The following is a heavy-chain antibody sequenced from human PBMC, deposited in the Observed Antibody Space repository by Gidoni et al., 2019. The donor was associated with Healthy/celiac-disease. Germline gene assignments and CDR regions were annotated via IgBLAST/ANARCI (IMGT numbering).Heavy chain of an antibody. Sequence: QVQLQESGPGLVKPSETLSLTCTVSGGSISSYYWSWIRQPPGKGLEWIGYIYYSGSTNYNPARKSRVTISVDTSKNQFSLKLSSVTAADTAVYYCARRYDSSPYDYWGQGTLVTVSS. D-gene: IGHD3-22*01. J-gene: IGHJ4*02. V-gene: IGHV4-59*08. CDR3: ARRYDSSPYDY. CDR1: GGSISSYY. CDR2: IYYSGST.